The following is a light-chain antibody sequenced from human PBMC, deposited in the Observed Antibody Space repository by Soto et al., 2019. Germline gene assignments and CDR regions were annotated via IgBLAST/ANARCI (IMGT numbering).Light chain of an antibody. CDR1: QDIGSD. V-gene: IGKV1-6*01. CDR2: AAS. J-gene: IGKJ4*01. CDR3: QQFNNYLLT. Sequence: AIQMTQFPSSLSASVGDRLTITCRASQDIGSDLGWYQQRPGKAPKLLIYAASSLQSGVPSRFSGSGSGTDFTLTISSLQPEDFATYYCQQFNNYLLTFGGGTKVDIK.